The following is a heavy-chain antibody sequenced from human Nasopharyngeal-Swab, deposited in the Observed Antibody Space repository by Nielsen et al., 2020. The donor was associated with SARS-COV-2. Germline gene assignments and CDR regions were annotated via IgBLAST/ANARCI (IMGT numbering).Heavy chain of an antibody. CDR3: AKGWFGELFGAFDI. V-gene: IGHV3-43*02. J-gene: IGHJ3*02. D-gene: IGHD3-10*01. Sequence: GESLKISCVASGFTFDDYAMHWVRQAPGKGLEWVSLISGDGGSTYYADSVKGRFTISRDNSKNSLYLQMNSLRTEDTALYYCAKGWFGELFGAFDIWGQGTMVTVSS. CDR2: ISGDGGST. CDR1: GFTFDDYA.